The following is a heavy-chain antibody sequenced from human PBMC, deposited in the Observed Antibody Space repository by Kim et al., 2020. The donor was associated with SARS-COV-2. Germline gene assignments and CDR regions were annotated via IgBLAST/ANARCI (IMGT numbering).Heavy chain of an antibody. V-gene: IGHV1-18*01. D-gene: IGHD3-3*01. CDR2: ISAYNGNT. CDR3: ARDSGSTIFGVAIKSPYYYGRDV. J-gene: IGHJ6*02. Sequence: ASVKVSCKASGYTFTSYGISWVRQAPGQGLEWMGWISAYNGNTNYAQKLQGRVTMTTDTSTSTAYMELRSLRSDDTAVYYCARDSGSTIFGVAIKSPYYYGRDVGGQGTTLSVSS. CDR1: GYTFTSYG.